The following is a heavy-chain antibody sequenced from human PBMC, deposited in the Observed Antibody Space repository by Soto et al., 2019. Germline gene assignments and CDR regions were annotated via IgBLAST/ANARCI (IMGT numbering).Heavy chain of an antibody. Sequence: QVQLVQSGAEVKKHGASVKVSCKASGYTFTSYGISWVRQAPGQGLEWMGWIRAYNGNTNYAQKHQGRVTMTTDTSTRTAYMELRSLRSDDPAVYYCARAWAAAGPVDYWGQGTLVTVSS. CDR2: IRAYNGNT. D-gene: IGHD6-13*01. J-gene: IGHJ4*02. CDR1: GYTFTSYG. V-gene: IGHV1-18*01. CDR3: ARAWAAAGPVDY.